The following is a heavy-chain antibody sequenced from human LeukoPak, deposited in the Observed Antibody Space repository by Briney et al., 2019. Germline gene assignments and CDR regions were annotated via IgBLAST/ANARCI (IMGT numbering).Heavy chain of an antibody. CDR3: ARESGGGYDHDAFDI. V-gene: IGHV4-59*01. Sequence: SETLSLTCTVSGGSISSYYWSWIRQPPGKGLEWIGYIYYSGSTNYSPSLKSRVTISVDTSKNQFSLKLSSVTAADTAVYYCARESGGGYDHDAFDIWGQGTMVTVSS. D-gene: IGHD5-12*01. CDR2: IYYSGST. J-gene: IGHJ3*02. CDR1: GGSISSYY.